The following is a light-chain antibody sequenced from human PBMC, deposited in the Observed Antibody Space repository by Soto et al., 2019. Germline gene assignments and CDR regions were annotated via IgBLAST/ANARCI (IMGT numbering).Light chain of an antibody. Sequence: DIQMTQSPSSFSSSLGDRFTITCRASQAITNNLAWYQQKPGNPPRLLIYEESTLHSGVPSRFSGRKVGTQFILTIDSLQPEDFATYYCQQVKSYPRTFGGGTKVDIK. J-gene: IGKJ4*01. V-gene: IGKV1-9*01. CDR1: QAITNN. CDR3: QQVKSYPRT. CDR2: EES.